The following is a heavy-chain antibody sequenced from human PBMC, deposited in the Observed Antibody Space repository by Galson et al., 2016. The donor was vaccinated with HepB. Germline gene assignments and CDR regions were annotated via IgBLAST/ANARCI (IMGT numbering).Heavy chain of an antibody. CDR2: INTDETTT. J-gene: IGHJ4*02. CDR3: ADSSGSY. D-gene: IGHD1-26*01. Sequence: SLRLSCAASGFTFSRFWMHWVRQAPGKGLVWISRINTDETTTNYADSVKGRFTISRDNAKNTLYLHMNSLRAEDTAVYFCADSSGSYWGQGTRVTVSS. CDR1: GFTFSRFW. V-gene: IGHV3-74*01.